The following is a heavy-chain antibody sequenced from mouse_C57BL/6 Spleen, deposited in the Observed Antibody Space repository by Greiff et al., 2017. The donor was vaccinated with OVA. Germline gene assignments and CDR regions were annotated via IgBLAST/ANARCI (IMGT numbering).Heavy chain of an antibody. V-gene: IGHV1-59*01. CDR1: GYTFTSYW. Sequence: QVQLQQPGAELVRPGTSVKLSCKASGYTFTSYWMHWVKQRPGQGLEWIGVIDPSDSYTNYNQKFKGKATLTVDTSSSTAYMQLSSLTSEDSAVYYCARGTVAHFDYWGQGTTLTVSS. CDR3: ARGTVAHFDY. D-gene: IGHD1-1*01. J-gene: IGHJ2*01. CDR2: IDPSDSYT.